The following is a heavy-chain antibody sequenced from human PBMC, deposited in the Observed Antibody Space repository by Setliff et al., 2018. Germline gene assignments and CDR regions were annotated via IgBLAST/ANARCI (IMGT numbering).Heavy chain of an antibody. Sequence: ASVKVSCKASGYTFTSYYIHWVRQAPGQGLEWMGVINPKNGGATYPQKFQGRVTMTRNTSVSTAYMDLSSLRFEDTAVYYCARAQSWSGGPYYFDNWGQGTLVTVSS. D-gene: IGHD3-3*01. CDR2: INPKNGGA. V-gene: IGHV1-2*02. J-gene: IGHJ4*02. CDR3: ARAQSWSGGPYYFDN. CDR1: GYTFTSYY.